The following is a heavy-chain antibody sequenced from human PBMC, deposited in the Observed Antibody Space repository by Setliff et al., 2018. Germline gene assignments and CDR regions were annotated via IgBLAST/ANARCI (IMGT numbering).Heavy chain of an antibody. Sequence: ASVKVSCKASGYTFTRYAISWVRQAPGQGPEWMGWISAYNGNANYALKLQDRVIMTADTSTNTVYLDLRSLRSDDSAMYYCTRGQRAWSYWGQGTLVTVSS. CDR2: ISAYNGNA. CDR3: TRGQRAWSY. CDR1: GYTFTRYA. D-gene: IGHD6-19*01. V-gene: IGHV1-18*01. J-gene: IGHJ4*02.